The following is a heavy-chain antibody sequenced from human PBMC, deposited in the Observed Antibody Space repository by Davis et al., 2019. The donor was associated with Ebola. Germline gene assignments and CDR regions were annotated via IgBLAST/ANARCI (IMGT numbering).Heavy chain of an antibody. Sequence: GGSLRLSCTASGFTFSTYSLHWVRQAPGKGLEWVSAISGSGGSTYYADSVKGRFTISRDNSKNTLYLQMNSLRAEDTAVYYCAKVSSLYFDYWGQGTLVTVSS. CDR1: GFTFSTYS. J-gene: IGHJ4*02. CDR3: AKVSSLYFDY. CDR2: ISGSGGST. V-gene: IGHV3-23*01. D-gene: IGHD6-19*01.